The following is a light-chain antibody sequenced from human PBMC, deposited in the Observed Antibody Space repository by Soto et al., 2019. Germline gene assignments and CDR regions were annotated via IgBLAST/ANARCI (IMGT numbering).Light chain of an antibody. J-gene: IGLJ1*01. CDR2: DVT. Sequence: QSVLTXPASVSGPPGQSITISCTGTSSDVGAYNYVSWYQHHPGKAPRLVIYDVTNRPSGISDRFSGSKSGNTASLTISGLLAEDEADYYCASYTTISTYVFGTGTKVTVL. V-gene: IGLV2-14*01. CDR1: SSDVGAYNY. CDR3: ASYTTISTYV.